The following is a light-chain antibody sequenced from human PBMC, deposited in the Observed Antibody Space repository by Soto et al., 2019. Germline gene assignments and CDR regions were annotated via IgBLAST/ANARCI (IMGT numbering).Light chain of an antibody. Sequence: QSALTQPPSASGSPGQSVTISCTGTSSDVGGYNYVSWYQQHPGKAPKLMIYEVSKRPSGVPDRFSGSKSGNTASLTVSGPQAEDEADYSCSSYAASNIFVVFGGGPKLTVL. V-gene: IGLV2-8*01. CDR1: SSDVGGYNY. J-gene: IGLJ2*01. CDR3: SSYAASNIFVV. CDR2: EVS.